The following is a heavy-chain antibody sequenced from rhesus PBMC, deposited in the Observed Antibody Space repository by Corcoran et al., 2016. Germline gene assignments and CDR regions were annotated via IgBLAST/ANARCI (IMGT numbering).Heavy chain of an antibody. CDR2: ISGSSSST. V-gene: IGHV3-37*01. Sequence: EVQLVESGGGLVQPGGSLRLSCAASGFTFRDHYMVWVRQAPVKGLEWVSSISGSSSSTYYPDSVKGRFTISRDNAKNTLYLQMNSPRAEDTAVYYCARGTYYFDYWGQGVLVTVSS. CDR3: ARGTYYFDY. CDR1: GFTFRDHY. J-gene: IGHJ4*01.